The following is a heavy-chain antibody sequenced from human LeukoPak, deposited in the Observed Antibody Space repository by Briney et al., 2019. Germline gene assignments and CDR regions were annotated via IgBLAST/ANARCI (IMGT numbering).Heavy chain of an antibody. CDR3: AREGKSYDILTGYYSGWFDP. V-gene: IGHV4-59*01. CDR1: GGSISSYY. CDR2: IYYSGST. Sequence: SETLSLTCTVSGGSISSYYWSWIRQPPGKGLEWIGYIYYSGSTNYNPSLKSRVTISVDTSKNQFSLKLSSVTAADTAVYYCAREGKSYDILTGYYSGWFDPWGQGTLVTVPS. D-gene: IGHD3-9*01. J-gene: IGHJ5*02.